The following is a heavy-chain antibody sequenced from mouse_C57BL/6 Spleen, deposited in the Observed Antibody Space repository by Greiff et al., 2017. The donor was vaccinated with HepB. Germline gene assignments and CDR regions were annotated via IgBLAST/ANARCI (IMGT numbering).Heavy chain of an antibody. CDR2: IYPGSGNT. CDR1: GYTFTDYY. CDR3: ARYSLDGYYLDY. D-gene: IGHD2-3*01. J-gene: IGHJ2*01. V-gene: IGHV1-76*01. Sequence: QVQLQQSGAELVRPGASVKLSCKASGYTFTDYYINWVKQRPGQGLEWIARIYPGSGNTYYNEKFKGKATLTAEKSSSTAYMQLSSLTSEDSAVYFCARYSLDGYYLDYWGQGTTLTVSS.